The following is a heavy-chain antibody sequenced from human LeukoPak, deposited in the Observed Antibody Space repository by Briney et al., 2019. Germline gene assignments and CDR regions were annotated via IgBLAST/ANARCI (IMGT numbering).Heavy chain of an antibody. CDR1: GFTFSSSW. D-gene: IGHD5-18*01. Sequence: GGSLRLSCAASGFTFSSSWMHWVRQAPEKGLVWVSRINSDGSSTSYADSVKGRFTISRDNAKNSLYLQMNSLRAEDTAVYYCARDRSYGFDYWGQGTLVTVSS. CDR3: ARDRSYGFDY. CDR2: INSDGSST. V-gene: IGHV3-74*01. J-gene: IGHJ4*02.